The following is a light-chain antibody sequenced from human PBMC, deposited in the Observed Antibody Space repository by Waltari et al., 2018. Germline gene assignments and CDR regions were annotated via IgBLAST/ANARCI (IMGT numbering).Light chain of an antibody. CDR3: QQYYSTPFT. CDR2: GAS. V-gene: IGKV4-1*01. CDR1: LHWSEENIR. J-gene: IGKJ3*01. Sequence: LHWSEENIRLGWYQQKSGQSPKVLIYGASTRESVVPDRFSGSGSGTDFTLTISSLQTEDVAVYYCQQYYSTPFTFGPGTKVDIK.